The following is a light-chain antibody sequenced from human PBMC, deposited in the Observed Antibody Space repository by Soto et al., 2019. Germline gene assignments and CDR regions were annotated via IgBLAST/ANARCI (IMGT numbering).Light chain of an antibody. CDR2: DVT. CDR1: SSDVGGYGY. V-gene: IGLV2-11*01. CDR3: VSYAGDYTFV. Sequence: QSALTQPRSVSGSPGQSVTISCTGTSSDVGGYGYVSWFQQHPGKAPKLMIYDVTTRPSGIPDRFSGSKSASTASLTISGLQAEDEADYYCVSYAGDYTFVFGSGTKVTVL. J-gene: IGLJ1*01.